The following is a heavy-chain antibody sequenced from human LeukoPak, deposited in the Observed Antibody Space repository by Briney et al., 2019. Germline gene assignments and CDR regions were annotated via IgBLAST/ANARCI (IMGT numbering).Heavy chain of an antibody. D-gene: IGHD3-22*01. CDR1: GGSISSYY. V-gene: IGHV4-59*01. Sequence: PSETLSLTCTVSGGSISSYYWSWIRQPPGKGLEWIGYIYYSGSTNYNPSLKSRVTISVDTSKNQFSLKLSSVTAADTAVYYCARATYYDSSGYSPGENYFDYWGQGTLVTVSS. J-gene: IGHJ4*02. CDR2: IYYSGST. CDR3: ARATYYDSSGYSPGENYFDY.